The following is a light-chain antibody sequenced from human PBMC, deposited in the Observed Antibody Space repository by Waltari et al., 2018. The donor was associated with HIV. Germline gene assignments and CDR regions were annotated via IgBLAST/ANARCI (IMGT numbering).Light chain of an antibody. CDR2: WAS. V-gene: IGKV4-1*01. J-gene: IGKJ1*01. CDR1: QSVLYSSNNQNY. CDR3: QQYYTTPRT. Sequence: DIVMTQSPDSLAVSLGERATINCKSSQSVLYSSNNQNYLSWYQQKPGRPPKLLIYWASTRESGVPDRFSGSGSGTDFTLTISSLQAEDVAVYYCQQYYTTPRTFGQGTKVEIK.